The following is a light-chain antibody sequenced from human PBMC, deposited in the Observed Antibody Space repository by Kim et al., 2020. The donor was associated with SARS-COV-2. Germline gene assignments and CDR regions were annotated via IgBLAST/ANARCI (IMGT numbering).Light chain of an antibody. J-gene: IGKJ4*01. CDR2: GAS. Sequence: ETVLTQSPGTLSLSPGQRATLSCRASQNVTSSFLAWYQQKPGQAPRLLIYGASSRATGIADRFSGRGSGTDFTLTISRLQPEDFAVYYCQQYGDLPLTFGGGTKVEI. V-gene: IGKV3-20*01. CDR3: QQYGDLPLT. CDR1: QNVTSSF.